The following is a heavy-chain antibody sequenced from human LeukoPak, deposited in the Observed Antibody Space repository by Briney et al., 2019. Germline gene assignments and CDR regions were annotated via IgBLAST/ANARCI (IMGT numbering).Heavy chain of an antibody. CDR1: GGTFSSYA. J-gene: IGHJ4*02. CDR2: INPSGGST. D-gene: IGHD4-23*01. Sequence: RASVKVSCKASGGTFSSYAISWVRQAPGQGLEWMGIINPSGGSTSYAQKFQGRVTMTRDMSTSTVYMELSSLRSEDTAVYYCARAGGTTVVTHFDYWGQGTLVTVSS. V-gene: IGHV1-46*01. CDR3: ARAGGTTVVTHFDY.